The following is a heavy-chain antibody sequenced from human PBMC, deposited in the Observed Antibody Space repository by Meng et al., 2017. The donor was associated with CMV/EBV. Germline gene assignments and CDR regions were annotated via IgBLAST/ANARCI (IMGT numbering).Heavy chain of an antibody. CDR2: INSDGSST. Sequence: GGSLRLSCAASGFTFSSYAMSWVRQAPGKGLEWVSRINSDGSSTSYADSVKGRFTISRDNAKNTLYLQMNSLRAEDTAVYYCARVPGPWVMDVWGQGTTVTVSS. D-gene: IGHD7-27*01. CDR3: ARVPGPWVMDV. CDR1: GFTFSSYA. V-gene: IGHV3-74*01. J-gene: IGHJ6*02.